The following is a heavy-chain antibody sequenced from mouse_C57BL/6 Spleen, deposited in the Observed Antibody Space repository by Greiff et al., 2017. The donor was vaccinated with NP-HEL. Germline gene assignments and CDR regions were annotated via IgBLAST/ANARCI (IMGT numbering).Heavy chain of an antibody. CDR2: IWSGGST. CDR1: GFSLTSYG. CDR3: ARGSHSNYGVFFDY. J-gene: IGHJ2*01. D-gene: IGHD2-5*01. V-gene: IGHV2-2*01. Sequence: QVQLQQSGPGLVQPSQSLSITCTVSGFSLTSYGVHWVRQSPGKGLEWLGVIWSGGSTDYNAAFISRLSISKDNSKSQVFFKMNSLQADDTAIYYCARGSHSNYGVFFDYWGQGTTLTVSS.